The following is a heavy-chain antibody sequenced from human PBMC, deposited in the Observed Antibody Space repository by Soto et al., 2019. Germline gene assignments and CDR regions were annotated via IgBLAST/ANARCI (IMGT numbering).Heavy chain of an antibody. Sequence: ASVKASCKASGYTFTSYAMHWVRQAHGQRLEWMGWINAGNGNTKYSQKFQGRVTITRDTSASTAYMELSSLRSEDTAVYYCARSYSSGWHAFDYWGQGTLVTVSS. V-gene: IGHV1-3*01. CDR2: INAGNGNT. J-gene: IGHJ4*02. CDR1: GYTFTSYA. D-gene: IGHD6-19*01. CDR3: ARSYSSGWHAFDY.